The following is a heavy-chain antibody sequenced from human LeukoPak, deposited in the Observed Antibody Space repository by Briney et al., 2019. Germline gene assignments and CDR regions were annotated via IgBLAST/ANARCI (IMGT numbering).Heavy chain of an antibody. CDR2: IRYDGSNK. D-gene: IGHD3-22*01. Sequence: GGSLRLSCAASGFTFSSYGMHWVRQAPGKGLEWVAFIRYDGSNKYYADSVKGRFTISRDNSKNTLYLQMNSLRAEDTAVYYCARAPTYYYDSRGRGKFDYWGQGTLVTVSS. V-gene: IGHV3-30*02. J-gene: IGHJ4*02. CDR1: GFTFSSYG. CDR3: ARAPTYYYDSRGRGKFDY.